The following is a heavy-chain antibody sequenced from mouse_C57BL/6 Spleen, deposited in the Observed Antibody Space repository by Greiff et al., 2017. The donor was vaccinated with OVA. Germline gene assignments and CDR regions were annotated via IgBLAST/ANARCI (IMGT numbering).Heavy chain of an antibody. D-gene: IGHD1-1*01. CDR2: IYPRSGNT. CDR1: GYTFTSYG. J-gene: IGHJ1*03. Sequence: VQLQESGAELARPGASVKLSCTASGYTFTSYGISWVKQRTGQGLEWIGEIYPRSGNTYYNEKFKGKATLTADKSSSTAYMELRSLTSEDSAVYFCARSISFYYGSSYWYFDVWGTGTTVTVSS. CDR3: ARSISFYYGSSYWYFDV. V-gene: IGHV1-81*01.